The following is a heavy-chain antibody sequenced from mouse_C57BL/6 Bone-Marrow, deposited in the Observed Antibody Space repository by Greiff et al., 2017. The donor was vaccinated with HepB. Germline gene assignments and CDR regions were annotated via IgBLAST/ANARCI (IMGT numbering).Heavy chain of an antibody. Sequence: QVQLQQPGAELVRPGTSVKLSCKASGYTFTSYWMHWVKQRPGQGLAWIGVIDPSDSYTNYNQKFKGKATLTVDTSSSTAYMQLSSLTSEDSAVYYCARSKAGNYFAWFAYWGQGTLVTVSA. CDR1: GYTFTSYW. J-gene: IGHJ3*01. CDR3: ARSKAGNYFAWFAY. V-gene: IGHV1-59*01. D-gene: IGHD2-1*01. CDR2: IDPSDSYT.